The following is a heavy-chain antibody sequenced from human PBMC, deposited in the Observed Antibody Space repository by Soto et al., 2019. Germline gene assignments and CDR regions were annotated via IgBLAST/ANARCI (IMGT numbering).Heavy chain of an antibody. J-gene: IGHJ6*02. D-gene: IGHD6-19*01. Sequence: QLQLQESGPGLVKPSDTLSLTCTVSGGSVNSGTYYWSWIRQPPGKGLEWIGNIYYSESTNYNPSLRSRITLSVDSSKNQFSLKLSSVTAADTAVYYCARERWDSSGRYGMDVWGQGTTVTVSS. CDR2: IYYSEST. V-gene: IGHV4-61*01. CDR3: ARERWDSSGRYGMDV. CDR1: GGSVNSGTYY.